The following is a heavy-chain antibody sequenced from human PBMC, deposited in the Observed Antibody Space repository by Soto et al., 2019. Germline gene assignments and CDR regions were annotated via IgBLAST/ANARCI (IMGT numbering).Heavy chain of an antibody. D-gene: IGHD3-10*01. CDR3: AKDLIRGGSSPSLGSYYYYYYMDV. J-gene: IGHJ6*03. CDR1: GFTFDDYA. V-gene: IGHV3-9*01. Sequence: GGSLRLSCAASGFTFDDYAMHWVRQAPGKGLEWVSGISWNSGSIGYADSVKGRFTISRDNAKNSLYLQMNSLRAEDTALYYCAKDLIRGGSSPSLGSYYYYYYMDVWGKGTTVTVSS. CDR2: ISWNSGSI.